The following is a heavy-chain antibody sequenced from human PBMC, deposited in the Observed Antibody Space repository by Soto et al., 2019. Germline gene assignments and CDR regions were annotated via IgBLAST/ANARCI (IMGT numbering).Heavy chain of an antibody. CDR2: ISSSGSTI. J-gene: IGHJ3*02. Sequence: GGFLRLSCAASGFTFSSYEMNWVRQAPGKGLEWVSYISSSGSTIYYADSVKGRFTISRDNAKNSLYLQMNSLRAEDTAVYYCARVVFDAFDIWGQGTMVTVSS. CDR3: ARVVFDAFDI. V-gene: IGHV3-48*03. D-gene: IGHD3-10*01. CDR1: GFTFSSYE.